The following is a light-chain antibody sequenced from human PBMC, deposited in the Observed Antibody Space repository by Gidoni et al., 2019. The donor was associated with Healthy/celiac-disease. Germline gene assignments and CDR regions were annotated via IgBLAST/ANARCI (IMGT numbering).Light chain of an antibody. J-gene: IGKJ4*01. CDR2: WAS. CDR3: QQYYSTPFT. Sequence: DIVMTQSPDSLAASLGERATINCKSSQSVLYRSNNKNYLAWYRQKPGQPPKLLIYWASTRESGVPDRFSGSGSGTDFTLTISSLQAEDVAVYYCQQYYSTPFTFXGXTKVEIQ. V-gene: IGKV4-1*01. CDR1: QSVLYRSNNKNY.